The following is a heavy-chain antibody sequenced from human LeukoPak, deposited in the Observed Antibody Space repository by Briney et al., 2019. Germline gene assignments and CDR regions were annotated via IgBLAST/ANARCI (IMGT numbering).Heavy chain of an antibody. D-gene: IGHD6-13*01. CDR2: MSPNSGNT. Sequence: GASVKVSCKASGYTFTSYDINWVRQATGQGLEWMGWMSPNSGNTGYAQKFQGRVTMTRNTSISTAYMELSSLRSEDTAVYYCASLYSSSWYDYMDVWGKGTTVTVSS. J-gene: IGHJ6*03. V-gene: IGHV1-8*01. CDR1: GYTFTSYD. CDR3: ASLYSSSWYDYMDV.